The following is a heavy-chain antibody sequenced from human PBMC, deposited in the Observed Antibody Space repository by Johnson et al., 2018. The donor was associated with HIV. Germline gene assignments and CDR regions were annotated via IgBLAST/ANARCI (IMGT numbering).Heavy chain of an antibody. CDR2: IYSGGGT. CDR3: ASDGWELLGVAAFDV. D-gene: IGHD1-26*01. J-gene: IGHJ3*01. CDR1: GFTFSNAW. V-gene: IGHV3-66*02. Sequence: VQLVESGGGLVKPGGSLRLSCAASGFTFSNAWMSWVRQAPGKGLEWVSVIYSGGGTDYADSVKGRFTISSDNCKNTLYLQMNSLRPEDTAVYYCASDGWELLGVAAFDVWGQGTLVTVSS.